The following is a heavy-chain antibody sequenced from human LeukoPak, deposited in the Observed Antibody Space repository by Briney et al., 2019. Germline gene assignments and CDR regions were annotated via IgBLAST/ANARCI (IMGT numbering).Heavy chain of an antibody. D-gene: IGHD2-2*01. Sequence: SETLSLTCTVSGGSVSSGSYYWSWIRQPPGKGLEWIGYIYYSGSTNYNPSLMSRVTISVDTSKNQFSLKLSSVTAADTAVYYCARVEDCSSTSCYTFDYWGQGTLVTVSS. V-gene: IGHV4-61*01. CDR1: GGSVSSGSYY. CDR3: ARVEDCSSTSCYTFDY. CDR2: IYYSGST. J-gene: IGHJ4*02.